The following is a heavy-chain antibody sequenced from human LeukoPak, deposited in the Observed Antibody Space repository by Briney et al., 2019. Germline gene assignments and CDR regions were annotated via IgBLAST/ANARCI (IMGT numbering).Heavy chain of an antibody. Sequence: PGGSLRLSCAASGFSFSTYWMHWVRQAPGKGLEWVSGISWNSGSIGYADSVKGRFTISRDNAKNSLYLQMNSLRAEDMALYYCAKDLRPLHYYDSSGYQSDAFDIWGQGTMVTVSS. CDR2: ISWNSGSI. D-gene: IGHD3-22*01. CDR3: AKDLRPLHYYDSSGYQSDAFDI. J-gene: IGHJ3*02. V-gene: IGHV3-9*03. CDR1: GFSFSTYW.